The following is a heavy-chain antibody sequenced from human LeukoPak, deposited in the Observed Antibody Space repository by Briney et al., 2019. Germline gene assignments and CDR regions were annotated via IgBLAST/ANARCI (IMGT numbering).Heavy chain of an antibody. CDR3: AKRGYSYGSRYFDY. V-gene: IGHV4-39*07. CDR1: GGSISSSSYY. Sequence: SETLSLTCTVSGGSISSSSYYWGWIRQPPGKGLEWIGSIYYSGSTYYNPSLKSRVTISVDTSKNQFSLKLSSVTAADTAVYYCAKRGYSYGSRYFDYWGQGTLVTVSS. D-gene: IGHD5-18*01. J-gene: IGHJ4*02. CDR2: IYYSGST.